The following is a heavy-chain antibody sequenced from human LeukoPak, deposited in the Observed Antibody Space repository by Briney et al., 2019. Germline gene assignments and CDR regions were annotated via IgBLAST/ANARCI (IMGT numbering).Heavy chain of an antibody. CDR1: GFTFSSYA. CDR3: AKDSVRGYDFWSGPDGSFRFDP. J-gene: IGHJ5*02. CDR2: ISGSGGST. V-gene: IGHV3-23*01. Sequence: GGSLRLSCAASGFTFSSYAMSWVRQAPGKGLEWVSAISGSGGSTYYADSVKGRFTISRDNSKNTLYLQMNSLRAEDTAVYYCAKDSVRGYDFWSGPDGSFRFDPWGQGTLVTVSS. D-gene: IGHD3-3*01.